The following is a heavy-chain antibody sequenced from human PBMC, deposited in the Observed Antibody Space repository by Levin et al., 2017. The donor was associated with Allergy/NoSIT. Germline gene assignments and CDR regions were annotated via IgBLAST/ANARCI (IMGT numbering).Heavy chain of an antibody. CDR1: GFTFEDYG. J-gene: IGHJ6*02. D-gene: IGHD3-22*01. CDR2: INWNGGRT. CDR3: ARDLGGYSRMNFGLDV. Sequence: GESLKISCAASGFTFEDYGMSWVRQVPGKGLEWVSVINWNGGRTGYADSVKGRFTISRDNGKNSLYLQMNNLRAEDTALYHCARDLGGYSRMNFGLDVWGQGTTVTVSS. V-gene: IGHV3-20*01.